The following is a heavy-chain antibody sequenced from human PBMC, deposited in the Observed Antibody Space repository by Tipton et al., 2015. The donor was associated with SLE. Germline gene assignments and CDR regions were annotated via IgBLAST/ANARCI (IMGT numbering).Heavy chain of an antibody. CDR2: VFDSGSA. D-gene: IGHD1-26*01. CDR3: ARSGSYPYYYYYMDV. V-gene: IGHV4-38-2*02. J-gene: IGHJ6*03. CDR1: GYSISSGYY. Sequence: TLSLTCTVSGYSISSGYYWGWIRQPPGKGLEWIGYVFDSGSANYNPSLKSRVTISVDTSRKQFYLKLSSVTAADTAVYYCARSGSYPYYYYYMDVWGKGTTVTVSS.